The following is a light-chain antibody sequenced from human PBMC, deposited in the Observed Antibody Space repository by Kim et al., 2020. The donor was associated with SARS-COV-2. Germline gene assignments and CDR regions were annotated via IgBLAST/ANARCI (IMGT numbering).Light chain of an antibody. J-gene: IGLJ2*01. CDR3: QSYDTSLSGSI. CDR2: GNI. CDR1: SSNSGAGSP. V-gene: IGLV1-40*01. Sequence: QRVTISCTGSSSNSGAGSPVHWYPLVPGTVPKLLIYGNINRPSGISDRFSASRSGTSASLAITGLQAEDEADYFCQSYDTSLSGSIFGGGTQLTVL.